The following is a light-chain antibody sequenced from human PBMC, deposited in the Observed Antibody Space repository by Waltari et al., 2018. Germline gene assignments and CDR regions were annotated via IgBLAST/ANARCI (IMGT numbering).Light chain of an antibody. V-gene: IGKV1-39*01. CDR2: AAS. CDR1: QSISTY. Sequence: DIQMTQSPSSLSPSVGEEFTITCRASQSISTYLNWYQQKPGKAPNLMIYAASTLQSGVPSRFSGSGSETDFTLTISSLQPEDFATYYCQQSYNAPRTFGLGTKVDIK. CDR3: QQSYNAPRT. J-gene: IGKJ3*01.